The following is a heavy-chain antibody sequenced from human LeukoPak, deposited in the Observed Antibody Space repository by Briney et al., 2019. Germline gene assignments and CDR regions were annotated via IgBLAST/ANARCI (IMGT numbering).Heavy chain of an antibody. J-gene: IGHJ6*03. CDR1: RGTFSSYA. D-gene: IGHD3-9*01. Sequence: SVKVSCKDSRGTFSSYAISWVRQAPGQGLEWMGRIIPIFGTANYAQKFQGRVTITTDESTSTAYMELSSLRYEDTAVYYCARGTRYDILTGHGGTYMDVWGKGTTVTVSS. CDR2: IIPIFGTA. CDR3: ARGTRYDILTGHGGTYMDV. V-gene: IGHV1-69*05.